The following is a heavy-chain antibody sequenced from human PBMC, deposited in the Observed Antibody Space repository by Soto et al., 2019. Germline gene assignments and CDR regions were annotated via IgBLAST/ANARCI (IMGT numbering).Heavy chain of an antibody. J-gene: IGHJ6*03. Sequence: GGSLRLSCAASGFTISDYYMSWIRQAPGKGLEWVSYISSSGSTIYYADSVKGRFTISRDNAKNSLYLQMNSLRAEDTAVYYCASNVFTGAYYYYYMDVWRKGTTVTVS. CDR1: GFTISDYY. CDR3: ASNVFTGAYYYYYMDV. CDR2: ISSSGSTI. V-gene: IGHV3-11*01. D-gene: IGHD1-26*01.